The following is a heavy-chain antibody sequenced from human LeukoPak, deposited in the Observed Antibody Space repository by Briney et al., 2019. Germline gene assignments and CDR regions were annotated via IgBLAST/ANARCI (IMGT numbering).Heavy chain of an antibody. CDR2: INPNSGGT. J-gene: IGHJ4*02. D-gene: IGHD4-17*01. Sequence: ASVKVSCKASGYTFTGYYMHWVRQAPGQGLEWMGWINPNSGGTNYAQKFQGRVTMTRDTSISTAYMELSRLRSDDTAVYYCARSRDPYGDYSRARPRSFFDFWGQGTLLSVSS. V-gene: IGHV1-2*02. CDR1: GYTFTGYY. CDR3: ARSRDPYGDYSRARPRSFFDF.